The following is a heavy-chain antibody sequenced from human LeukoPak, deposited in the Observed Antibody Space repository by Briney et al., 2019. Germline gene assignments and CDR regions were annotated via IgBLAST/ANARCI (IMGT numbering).Heavy chain of an antibody. D-gene: IGHD3-22*01. V-gene: IGHV3-23*01. CDR3: AKAVVAASPFMGLDV. CDR2: ISGSGSST. Sequence: GGSLRLSCAVSGSTFSSHAMSWFRQAPGKGLEWVSAISGSGSSTYYADSVKGRFTISRDNSKNTLCLQMNSLRAEDTAVYYCAKAVVAASPFMGLDVSGQGTTVTVSS. J-gene: IGHJ6*02. CDR1: GSTFSSHA.